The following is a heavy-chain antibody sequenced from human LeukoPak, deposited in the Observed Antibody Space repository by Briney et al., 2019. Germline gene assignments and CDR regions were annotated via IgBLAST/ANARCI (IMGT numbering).Heavy chain of an antibody. V-gene: IGHV4-34*01. CDR1: GGSFSGYY. CDR3: ARHKYTDPPSGIYRMDV. J-gene: IGHJ6*02. D-gene: IGHD1-14*01. CDR2: INHSGST. Sequence: SETLSLTCAVYGGSFSGYYWSWIRQPPGKGLEWIGEINHSGSTNYNPSLKSRVTISVDTSKNQFSLKLSSVTAADTAVYYCARHKYTDPPSGIYRMDVWGQGTAVTVSS.